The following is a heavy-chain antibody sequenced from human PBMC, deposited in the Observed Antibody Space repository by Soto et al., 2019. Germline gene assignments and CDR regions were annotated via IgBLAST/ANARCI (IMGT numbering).Heavy chain of an antibody. J-gene: IGHJ6*03. CDR3: ARGSDRNYYYNYMDV. CDR2: IIPILGIA. V-gene: IGHV1-69*02. Sequence: QVQLVQSGAEVKKPGSSVKVSCKASGGTFSSYTISWVRQAPGQGLEWMGRIIPILGIANYAQKFQGRVTITADKSTSTAYMELSSLRSEDTAVYYCARGSDRNYYYNYMDVWGKGTTVTVSS. CDR1: GGTFSSYT.